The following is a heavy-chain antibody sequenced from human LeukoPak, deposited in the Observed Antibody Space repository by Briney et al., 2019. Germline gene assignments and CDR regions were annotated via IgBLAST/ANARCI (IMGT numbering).Heavy chain of an antibody. CDR1: GYTLTELS. D-gene: IGHD3-10*01. V-gene: IGHV1-24*01. Sequence: GASVKVSCKVSGYTLTELSMHWVRQAPGKGLEWMGGFDPEDGETIYAQKFQGRVTMTRDTSISTAYMELSRLRSDDTAVYYCARDPEPPSIHPELLWFGELVLANNWFDPWGQGTLVTVSS. J-gene: IGHJ5*02. CDR3: ARDPEPPSIHPELLWFGELVLANNWFDP. CDR2: FDPEDGET.